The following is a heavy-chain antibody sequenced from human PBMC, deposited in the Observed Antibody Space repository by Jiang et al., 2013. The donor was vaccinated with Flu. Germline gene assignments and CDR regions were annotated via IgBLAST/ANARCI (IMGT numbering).Heavy chain of an antibody. V-gene: IGHV1-69*01. CDR2: IIPIFGTA. CDR3: ARGITMIVVVISDAFDI. J-gene: IGHJ3*02. CDR1: GGTFSSYA. Sequence: QRQLVESGAEVKKPGSSVKVSCKASGGTFSSYAISWVRQAPGQGLEWMGGIIPIFGTANYAQKFQGRVTITADESTSTAYMELSSLRSEDTAVYYCARGITMIVVVISDAFDIWGQGTMVTVSS. D-gene: IGHD3-22*01.